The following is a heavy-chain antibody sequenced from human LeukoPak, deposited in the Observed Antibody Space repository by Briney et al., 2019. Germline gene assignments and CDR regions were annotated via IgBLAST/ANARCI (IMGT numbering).Heavy chain of an antibody. D-gene: IGHD1-1*01. V-gene: IGHV4-34*01. J-gene: IGHJ4*02. CDR2: INHSGST. Sequence: SETLSLTCAVYGGSFSGYYWSWIRQPPGKGLEWIGEINHSGSTNYNPSLKSRVAISVDTSKNQFSLKLSSVTAADTSVCYCARHVTIERLFDYWGQGTLVTVSS. CDR1: GGSFSGYY. CDR3: ARHVTIERLFDY.